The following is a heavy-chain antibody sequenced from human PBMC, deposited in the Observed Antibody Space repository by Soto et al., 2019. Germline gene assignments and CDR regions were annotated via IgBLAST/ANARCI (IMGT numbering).Heavy chain of an antibody. J-gene: IGHJ6*02. D-gene: IGHD3-10*01. V-gene: IGHV1-8*01. CDR3: AKEVVSRGNAV. CDR1: GCTFTSYD. Sequence: ASVKVSCEASGCTFTSYDINWVRQASGQGLEWMGWMNPNSGNTVYAQKFQGRVNMTRNTSISTAYMTLSSLRSDATAAYYCAKEVVSRGNAVWARRATVTGSS. CDR2: MNPNSGNT.